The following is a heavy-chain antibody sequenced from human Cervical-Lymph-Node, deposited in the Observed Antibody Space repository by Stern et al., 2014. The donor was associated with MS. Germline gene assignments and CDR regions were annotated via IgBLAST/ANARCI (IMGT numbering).Heavy chain of an antibody. CDR1: GFSFSNYW. Sequence: EVHLVESGGGLVQPGGSLRLSCAASGFSFSNYWMNWARQAPGKGLEWVASINQDGSEKYYVDSVKGRFTISRDKAQSSLHLQTDTLRAEDTAVYYCARGYSYTLDVGGQGTTVTVSS. V-gene: IGHV3-7*01. CDR3: ARGYSYTLDV. J-gene: IGHJ6*02. CDR2: INQDGSEK.